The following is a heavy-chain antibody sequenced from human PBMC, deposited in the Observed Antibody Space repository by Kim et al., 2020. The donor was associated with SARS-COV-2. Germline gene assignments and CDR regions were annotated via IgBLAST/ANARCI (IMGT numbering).Heavy chain of an antibody. CDR3: ASSPLDEMATIFGFQGHYYGMDV. Sequence: SVKVSCKASGGTFSSYAISWVRQAPGQGLEWMGGIIPIFGTANYAQKFQGRVTITADESTSTAYMELSSLRSEDTAVYYCASSPLDEMATIFGFQGHYYGMDVWGQGTTVTVSS. D-gene: IGHD3-3*01. CDR1: GGTFSSYA. V-gene: IGHV1-69*01. CDR2: IIPIFGTA. J-gene: IGHJ6*02.